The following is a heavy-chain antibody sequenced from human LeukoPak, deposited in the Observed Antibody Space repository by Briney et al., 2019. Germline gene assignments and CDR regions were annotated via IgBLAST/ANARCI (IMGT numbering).Heavy chain of an antibody. CDR1: GYTFTSHD. J-gene: IGHJ6*02. CDR3: ARGRSYYYGMDV. CDR2: MNPNSGHT. Sequence: GASVKVSCKASGYTFTSHDVNWLRQATGQGLEWLGWMNPNSGHTGFAQKFQGRVTMTRDTSISTAYMELSSLRSEDTAVYYCARGRSYYYGMDVWGQGTTVTVSS. D-gene: IGHD1-14*01. V-gene: IGHV1-8*01.